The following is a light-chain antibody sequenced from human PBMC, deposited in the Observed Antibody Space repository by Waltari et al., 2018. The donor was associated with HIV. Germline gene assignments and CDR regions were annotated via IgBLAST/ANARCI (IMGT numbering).Light chain of an antibody. Sequence: EIVMTQSPATLSASAGERATLSCTASQNIKNKLAWYQHKPGQDPRLLIHGASTTDTGISARFSGSGSGTEFSLTIGSLQSEDFAVYYCQQYHNWPFTFGPGTRVEMK. V-gene: IGKV3-15*01. J-gene: IGKJ3*01. CDR1: QNIKNK. CDR3: QQYHNWPFT. CDR2: GAS.